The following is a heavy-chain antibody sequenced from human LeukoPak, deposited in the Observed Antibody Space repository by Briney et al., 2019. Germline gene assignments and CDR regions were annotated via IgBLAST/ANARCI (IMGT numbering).Heavy chain of an antibody. CDR3: ARDLGDDYGDYGLCVY. CDR1: GFTFSSYS. Sequence: KPGGSLRLSCAASGFTFSSYSMNWVRQAPGKGLEWVSSISSSSSYIHYADSVKGRFTISRDNAKNSLYLQMNSLRAEDTAVYYCARDLGDDYGDYGLCVYWGQGTLVTVSS. J-gene: IGHJ4*02. D-gene: IGHD4-17*01. CDR2: ISSSSSYI. V-gene: IGHV3-21*01.